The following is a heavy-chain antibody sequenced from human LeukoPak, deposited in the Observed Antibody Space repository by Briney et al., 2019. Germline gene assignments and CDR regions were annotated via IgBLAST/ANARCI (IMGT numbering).Heavy chain of an antibody. Sequence: GGSLRLSCAASGFTVSSNYMSWVRQAPGKGLEWVSVIYGGGSTYYADSVKGRFTISRDNSKNTLYLQMNSLRAEDTAVYYCASSPNYYDSSGYPFEDYWGQGTLVTVSS. CDR2: IYGGGST. D-gene: IGHD3-22*01. J-gene: IGHJ4*02. V-gene: IGHV3-66*02. CDR3: ASSPNYYDSSGYPFEDY. CDR1: GFTVSSNY.